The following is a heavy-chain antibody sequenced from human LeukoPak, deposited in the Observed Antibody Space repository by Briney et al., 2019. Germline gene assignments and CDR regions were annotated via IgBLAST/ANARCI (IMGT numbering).Heavy chain of an antibody. Sequence: PSETLSLTCTVSGGSVSSGSYYWSWIRQPPGKGLEWIGYIYHSGSTYYNPSLKSRVTISVDRSKNQFSLKLSSVTAADTAVYYCARGDAFDIWGQGTMVTVSS. CDR3: ARGDAFDI. J-gene: IGHJ3*02. CDR1: GGSVSSGSYY. CDR2: IYHSGST. V-gene: IGHV4-30-2*01.